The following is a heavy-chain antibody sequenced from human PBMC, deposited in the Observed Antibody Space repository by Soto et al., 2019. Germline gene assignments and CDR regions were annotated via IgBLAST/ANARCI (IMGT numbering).Heavy chain of an antibody. V-gene: IGHV4-30-4*01. D-gene: IGHD1-26*01. CDR3: ARDRWERRHFDY. Sequence: SETLSLTCTVSGGSISSGDYYWSWIRQPPGKGLEWIGYIYYSGNTYYNPSLKNRVTISVDMSKNQFSLKLSSVTAADTAVYYCARDRWERRHFDYWGRGALVTVSS. CDR1: GGSISSGDYY. J-gene: IGHJ4*02. CDR2: IYYSGNT.